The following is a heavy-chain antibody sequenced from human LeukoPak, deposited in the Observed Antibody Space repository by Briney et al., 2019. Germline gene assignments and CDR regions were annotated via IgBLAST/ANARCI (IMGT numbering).Heavy chain of an antibody. D-gene: IGHD1-14*01. Sequence: QPGGSRRLSCEASGFTFRHSWLSWIRQTPGKGLEWVANIHPDSSDKFYVDSMEGRFTISRDNTKNSLYLQIDNARLDDTGLYYCTRLPRETAGDYWGQGVPVIVSS. CDR2: IHPDSSDK. V-gene: IGHV3-7*03. J-gene: IGHJ4*02. CDR1: GFTFRHSW. CDR3: TRLPRETAGDY.